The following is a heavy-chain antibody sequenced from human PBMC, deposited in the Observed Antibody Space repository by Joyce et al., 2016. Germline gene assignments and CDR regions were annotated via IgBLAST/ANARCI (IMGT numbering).Heavy chain of an antibody. J-gene: IGHJ4*02. V-gene: IGHV3-30-3*01. CDR1: GFTFSDYA. Sequence: QVQLVESGGGVVQPGKSLRLSCAASGFTFSDYAMHWVRQAPGKGVEWVAVISFDGGSQYYAESVRGRFTVSRDNSKNTLFLQMSSLRLGDTAVYYCATGCSATTCYAALSDFWGQGTLVAVSS. CDR3: ATGCSATTCYAALSDF. D-gene: IGHD2-2*01. CDR2: ISFDGGSQ.